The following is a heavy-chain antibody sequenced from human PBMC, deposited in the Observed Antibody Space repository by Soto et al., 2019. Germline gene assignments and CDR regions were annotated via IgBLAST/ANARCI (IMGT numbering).Heavy chain of an antibody. D-gene: IGHD3-9*01. V-gene: IGHV5-10-1*01. CDR3: ARNDRGYFDVDV. CDR2: IDPSDSYT. Sequence: PGESLKISCKGSGYSFTSYWISWVRQMPGKGLEWMGRIDPSDSYTNYSPSFQGHVTISADKSISTAYLQWSSLKASDTAMYYCARNDRGYFDVDVWGQGTTVTVSS. CDR1: GYSFTSYW. J-gene: IGHJ6*02.